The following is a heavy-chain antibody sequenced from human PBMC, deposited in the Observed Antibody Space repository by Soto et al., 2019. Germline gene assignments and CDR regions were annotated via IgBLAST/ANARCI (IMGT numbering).Heavy chain of an antibody. CDR3: AREPSNYDILTGYPTGDRNPYYYYGMDV. V-gene: IGHV1-69*13. CDR1: GGTFSSYA. D-gene: IGHD3-9*01. CDR2: IIPIFGTA. J-gene: IGHJ6*02. Sequence: ASVKVSCKASGGTFSSYAISRARQAPGQGLEWMGGIIPIFGTANYAQKFQGRVTITADESTSTAYMELSSLRSEDTAVYYCAREPSNYDILTGYPTGDRNPYYYYGMDVWGQGTTVTVSS.